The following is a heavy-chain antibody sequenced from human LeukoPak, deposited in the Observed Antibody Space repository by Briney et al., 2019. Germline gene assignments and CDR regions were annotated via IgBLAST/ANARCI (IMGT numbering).Heavy chain of an antibody. D-gene: IGHD3-22*01. CDR3: ARDYYDSRGEAFDI. J-gene: IGHJ3*02. Sequence: SETLSLTCAVYGGTFSDYDWSWIRQPPGKGLEWIGEINHSGSTKYNPSLKSRVTISVDTSKNQFSLKLNSVTAADTAVYYCARDYYDSRGEAFDIWGQGTMVTVSS. CDR1: GGTFSDYD. V-gene: IGHV4-34*01. CDR2: INHSGST.